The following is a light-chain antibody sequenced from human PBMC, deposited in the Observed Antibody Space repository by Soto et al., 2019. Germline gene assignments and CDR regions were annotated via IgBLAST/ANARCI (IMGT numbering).Light chain of an antibody. CDR1: KGINNY. Sequence: DIQMTQSPPSLSASVGDRVTITCRASKGINNYLAWFQQQPGTAPKPLIYATSTLHSGVPSRFTGSGSGTEFTLTITSLQPEDFVTYYCQQYNSYPWTVGQGTKVDIK. J-gene: IGKJ1*01. CDR3: QQYNSYPWT. CDR2: ATS. V-gene: IGKV1-16*01.